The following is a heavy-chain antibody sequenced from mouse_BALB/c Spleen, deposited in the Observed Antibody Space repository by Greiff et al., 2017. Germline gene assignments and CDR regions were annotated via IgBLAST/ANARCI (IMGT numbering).Heavy chain of an antibody. Sequence: EVKLVESGGGLVKPGGSLKLSCAASGFTFSDYYMYWVRQTPEKRLEWVATISSGGSTYYPDSVKGRFTISRDNARNILYLQMSSLRSEDTAMYYCARYYYGSSYDYAMDYWGQGTSVTVSS. V-gene: IGHV5-6-5*01. J-gene: IGHJ4*01. CDR2: ISSGGST. CDR3: ARYYYGSSYDYAMDY. D-gene: IGHD1-1*01. CDR1: GFTFSDYY.